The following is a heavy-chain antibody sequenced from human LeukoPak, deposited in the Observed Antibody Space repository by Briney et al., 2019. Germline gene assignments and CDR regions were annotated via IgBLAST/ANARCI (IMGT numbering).Heavy chain of an antibody. D-gene: IGHD3-10*01. Sequence: GGSLRLSCAASGFTFDDYAMHWVRQAPGKGLEWVSGISWNSGSIGHADSVKGRFTISRDNAKNSLYLQMNSLRAEDTALYYCAKAESSMVRGVSLDYWGQGTLVTVSS. CDR2: ISWNSGSI. CDR1: GFTFDDYA. V-gene: IGHV3-9*01. CDR3: AKAESSMVRGVSLDY. J-gene: IGHJ4*02.